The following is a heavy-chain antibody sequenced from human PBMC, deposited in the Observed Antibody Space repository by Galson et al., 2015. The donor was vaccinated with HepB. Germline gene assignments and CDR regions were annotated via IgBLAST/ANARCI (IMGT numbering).Heavy chain of an antibody. V-gene: IGHV4-61*01. CDR2: IYYSGST. CDR1: GGSVSSGSYY. Sequence: ETLSLTCTVSGGSVSSGSYYWSWLRQPPGTGLEWIGYIYYSGSTNYNPSLKSRVTISVDTSKNQFSLKLSSVTAADTAVYYCARDSDYCSSTSCYAWFDPWGQGTLVTVSS. J-gene: IGHJ5*02. CDR3: ARDSDYCSSTSCYAWFDP. D-gene: IGHD2-2*01.